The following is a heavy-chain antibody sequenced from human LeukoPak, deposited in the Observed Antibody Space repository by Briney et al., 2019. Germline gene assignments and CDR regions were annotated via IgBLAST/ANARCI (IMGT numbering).Heavy chain of an antibody. CDR2: ISSSSSTI. J-gene: IGHJ4*02. D-gene: IGHD5-18*01. V-gene: IGHV3-48*01. CDR3: ARVGMQLWPSFDY. Sequence: PVGSLRLSCAASGFTFSSYAMNWVRQAPGKGLEWVSYISSSSSTIYYADSVKGRFTISRDNAKNSLYLQMNSLRAHDTAVYYCARVGMQLWPSFDYWGQGTLVAVSS. CDR1: GFTFSSYA.